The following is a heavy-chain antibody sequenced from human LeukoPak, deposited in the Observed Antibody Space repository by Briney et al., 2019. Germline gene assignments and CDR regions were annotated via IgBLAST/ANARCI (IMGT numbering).Heavy chain of an antibody. CDR1: GGSISSGDYY. CDR3: AAGPIYYGMDV. Sequence: SETLSLTCTVSGGSISSGDYYWSWIRQPPGKGLEWIGYIYYSGSTYYNPSLKSRVTISVDTSKNQFSLKLSTVTAADTAVYYCAAGPIYYGMDVWGQGTTVTVSS. V-gene: IGHV4-30-4*01. CDR2: IYYSGST. J-gene: IGHJ6*02. D-gene: IGHD6-13*01.